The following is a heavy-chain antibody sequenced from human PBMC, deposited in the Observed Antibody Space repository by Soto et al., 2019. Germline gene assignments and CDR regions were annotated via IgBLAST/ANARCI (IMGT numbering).Heavy chain of an antibody. D-gene: IGHD6-13*01. Sequence: QVQMVESGGGVVQPGTSLRLSCATSGFTFSTSGMHWVRQAPGKGLEWVTMISHDGSVTYYTDSVQGRFTISRDTPKNTLYLQMNSLRDEYTAIYYCAKDWSSSGWYNWFNPWGQGTRVTVS. V-gene: IGHV3-30*18. CDR1: GFTFSTSG. CDR3: AKDWSSSGWYNWFNP. CDR2: ISHDGSVT. J-gene: IGHJ5*02.